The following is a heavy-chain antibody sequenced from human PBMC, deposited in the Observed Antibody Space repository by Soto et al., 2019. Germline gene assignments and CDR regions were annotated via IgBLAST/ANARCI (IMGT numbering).Heavy chain of an antibody. D-gene: IGHD2-15*01. J-gene: IGHJ4*02. V-gene: IGHV3-30-3*01. CDR1: GFTFSSSA. CDR2: ISYDGSNK. CDR3: ARSTRWCSGGSCYGLEY. Sequence: PGGCLRLSCAASGFTFSSSAMPWVRQAPGKGLEWVAVISYDGSNKYYADSVKGRFTISRDNSKNTLYLQMNSLRAEDTAVYYCARSTRWCSGGSCYGLEYWGQGTLVTVSS.